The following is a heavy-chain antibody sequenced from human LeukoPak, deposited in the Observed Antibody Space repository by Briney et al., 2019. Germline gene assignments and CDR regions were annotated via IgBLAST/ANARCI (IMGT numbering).Heavy chain of an antibody. CDR2: INSDGSST. Sequence: PGGSLRLSCAASGFTFNSYAMIWVRQAPGKGLVWVSRINSDGSSTSYADSVKGRFTISRDNAKNTLYLQMNSLRAEDTAVYYCARSRRKGFDYWGQGTLVTVSS. CDR3: ARSRRKGFDY. D-gene: IGHD1-14*01. J-gene: IGHJ4*02. V-gene: IGHV3-74*01. CDR1: GFTFNSYA.